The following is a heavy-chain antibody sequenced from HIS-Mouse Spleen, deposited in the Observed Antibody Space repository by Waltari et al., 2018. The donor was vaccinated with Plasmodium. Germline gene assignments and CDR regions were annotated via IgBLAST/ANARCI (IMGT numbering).Heavy chain of an antibody. J-gene: IGHJ3*02. CDR1: GFTFSSYG. D-gene: IGHD5-12*01. Sequence: QVQLVESGGGVVQPGRSLRLSCAASGFTFSSYGMHWVRQAPGKGLEGVAVISYDGSNNYYADSVKGRFTISRDNSKNTLYLQMNSLRAEDTAVYYCAKGSFIGSGYDPWAFDIWGQGTMVTVSS. CDR3: AKGSFIGSGYDPWAFDI. V-gene: IGHV3-30*18. CDR2: ISYDGSNN.